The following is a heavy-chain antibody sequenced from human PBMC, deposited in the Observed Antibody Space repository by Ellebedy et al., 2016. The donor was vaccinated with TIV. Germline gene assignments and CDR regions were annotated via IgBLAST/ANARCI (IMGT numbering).Heavy chain of an antibody. D-gene: IGHD4-17*01. CDR2: IYQDGSDQ. J-gene: IGHJ5*02. CDR1: GFSFRSYR. Sequence: GESLKISCAASGFSFRSYRMSWVRQAPGKGLEWVANIYQDGSDQYYVDSVKGRFTISRDNANKSLFLQMNSLRAEDTAVYYCARRGSYGDYAVQVNSWFDTWGQGTLVTVSS. V-gene: IGHV3-7*01. CDR3: ARRGSYGDYAVQVNSWFDT.